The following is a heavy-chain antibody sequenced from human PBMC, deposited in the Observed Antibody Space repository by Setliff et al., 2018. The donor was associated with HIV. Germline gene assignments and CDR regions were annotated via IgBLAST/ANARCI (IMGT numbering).Heavy chain of an antibody. CDR1: GGSLSDYY. D-gene: IGHD1-26*01. CDR2: INHSGST. CDR3: ARGSLGVGRRRPSDP. J-gene: IGHJ5*02. V-gene: IGHV4-34*01. Sequence: SETLSLTCAVYGGSLSDYYWTWIRQPPGKGLEWIGEINHSGSTNYKESLKSRVTMSVDTSNNHFSLNLNSVTAADTAVYYCARGSLGVGRRRPSDPWGQGTLVTVSS.